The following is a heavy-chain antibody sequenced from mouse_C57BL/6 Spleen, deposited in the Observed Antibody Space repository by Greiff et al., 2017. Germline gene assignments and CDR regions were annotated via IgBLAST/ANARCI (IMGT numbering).Heavy chain of an antibody. V-gene: IGHV1-64*01. Sequence: QVQLQQPGAELVKPGASVKLSCKASGYTFTSYWMHWVKQRPGQGLEWIGMIHPNSGSTNYNEKFKSKATLTVYKSSSTAYMQLSSLTSEDSAVYYCARWSTTVVEAYWGQGTLVTVSA. D-gene: IGHD1-1*01. CDR1: GYTFTSYW. J-gene: IGHJ3*01. CDR2: IHPNSGST. CDR3: ARWSTTVVEAY.